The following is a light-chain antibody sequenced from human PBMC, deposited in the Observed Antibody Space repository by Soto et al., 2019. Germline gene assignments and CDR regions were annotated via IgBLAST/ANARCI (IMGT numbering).Light chain of an antibody. CDR3: QSYDSSLSGVV. CDR2: NNS. V-gene: IGLV1-40*01. J-gene: IGLJ2*01. CDR1: TSNIGAGYD. Sequence: QAVVTQPPSVSGAPGQRVTISCTGSTSNIGAGYDVHWYQHLPGTAPKLLIYNNSNRPSGVPDRFSGSKSGTSASLAITGLQAEDEADYYCQSYDSSLSGVVFGGGTQLTVL.